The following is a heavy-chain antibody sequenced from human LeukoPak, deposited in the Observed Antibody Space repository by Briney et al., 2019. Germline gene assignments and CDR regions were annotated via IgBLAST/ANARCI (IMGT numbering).Heavy chain of an antibody. J-gene: IGHJ4*02. CDR1: GFTVSNDW. D-gene: IGHD2-15*01. Sequence: GGSLRLSCAASGFTVSNDWMSWVRQAPGKGLEWVANIKEDGSDKYYVDSVKGRFTISRDHAKDSLYLQMNSLRVEDTAVYYCATGWLDHWGQGALVTVSS. V-gene: IGHV3-7*03. CDR3: ATGWLDH. CDR2: IKEDGSDK.